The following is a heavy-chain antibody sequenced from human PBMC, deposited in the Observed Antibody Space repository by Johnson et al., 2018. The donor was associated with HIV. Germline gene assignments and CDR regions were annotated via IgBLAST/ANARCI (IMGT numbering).Heavy chain of an antibody. Sequence: QVQLVESGGGVVRPGRSLRLSCAASGFIFSTYGMHWVRQAPGKGLEWVAVMWYDGSNKYYGDSVRGRFTISRDNSKNTLYMQMNSLRAEDTAVYYCAKVFNSETTVYYSYAAFDVWGQGTVVTVSS. CDR1: GFIFSTYG. D-gene: IGHD3-22*01. V-gene: IGHV3-33*06. CDR3: AKVFNSETTVYYSYAAFDV. J-gene: IGHJ3*01. CDR2: MWYDGSNK.